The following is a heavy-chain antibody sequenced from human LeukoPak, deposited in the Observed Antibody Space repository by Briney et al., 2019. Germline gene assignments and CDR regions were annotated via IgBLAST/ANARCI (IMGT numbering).Heavy chain of an antibody. V-gene: IGHV4-34*01. CDR1: GGSFSGYY. J-gene: IGHJ6*02. Sequence: SETLSLTCAVYGGSFSGYYWSWIRQPPGKGLEWIGEINHSGSTNYNPSLKSRVTMSVDTSKNQFSLKLSSVTAADTAVYYCARDNSQSAYYYYYYGMDVWGQGTTVTVSS. D-gene: IGHD1-20*01. CDR2: INHSGST. CDR3: ARDNSQSAYYYYYYGMDV.